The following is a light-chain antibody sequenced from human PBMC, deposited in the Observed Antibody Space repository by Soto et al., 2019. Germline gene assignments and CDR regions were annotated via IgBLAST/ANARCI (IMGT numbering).Light chain of an antibody. CDR1: TSNIGTFY. J-gene: IGLJ1*01. V-gene: IGLV1-47*02. CDR3: AAWDDNLNAYV. CDR2: IGD. Sequence: QSVLTQPPSASSTPGQTVTISCSGSTSNIGTFYVYWYQHLPGTAPKLLIYIGDQRASGVSDRFSGSKSGTSASLAISGLRSDDEADYYCAAWDDNLNAYVFGSGTKPTVL.